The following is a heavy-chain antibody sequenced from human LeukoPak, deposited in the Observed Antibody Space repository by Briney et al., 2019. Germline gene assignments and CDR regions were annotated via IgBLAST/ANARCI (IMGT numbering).Heavy chain of an antibody. CDR2: IYPGDSDT. CDR3: ARGGYDSSGYAYYYYYMDV. CDR1: GCSFTSYW. D-gene: IGHD3-22*01. J-gene: IGHJ6*03. V-gene: IGHV5-51*01. Sequence: GESLKISCKGSGCSFTSYWIGWVRQMPGKGLEWMGIIYPGDSDTRYSPSFQGQVTISADKSISTAYLQWSSLKASDTAMYYCARGGYDSSGYAYYYYYMDVWGKGTTVTVSS.